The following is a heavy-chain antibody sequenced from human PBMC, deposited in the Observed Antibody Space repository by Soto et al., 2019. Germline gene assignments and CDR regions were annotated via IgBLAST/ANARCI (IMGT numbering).Heavy chain of an antibody. CDR1: GFTFSSYA. CDR3: VKDAPTSDYSSGWRAPENAFDI. V-gene: IGHV3-23*01. Sequence: PGGSLRLSCAASGFTFSSYAMSWVRQAPGKGLEWVSAISGSGGSTYYADSVKGRFTISRDNSKNTLYLQMNSLRAEDTAVYYCVKDAPTSDYSSGWRAPENAFDIWGQGTMVTVSS. J-gene: IGHJ3*02. CDR2: ISGSGGST. D-gene: IGHD6-19*01.